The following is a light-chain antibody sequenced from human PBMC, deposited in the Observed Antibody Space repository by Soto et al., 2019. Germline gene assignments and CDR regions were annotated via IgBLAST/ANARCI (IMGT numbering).Light chain of an antibody. Sequence: DIQMTQFPSTLSASVGDRVTITCRASQTISNWLAWYQQKPGKAPRLLIYDASTLESGVPSRFSGSASGTEFTLTISSLQPDDFATYYCQQHTFGQGTKVDIK. CDR3: QQHT. V-gene: IGKV1-5*01. CDR1: QTISNW. J-gene: IGKJ2*01. CDR2: DAS.